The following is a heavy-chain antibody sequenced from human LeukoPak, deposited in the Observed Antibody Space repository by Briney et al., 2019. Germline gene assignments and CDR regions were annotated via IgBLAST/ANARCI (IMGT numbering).Heavy chain of an antibody. CDR2: IYHNGDT. CDR3: ARAGVVPAAINRAFDI. J-gene: IGHJ3*02. D-gene: IGHD2-2*02. Sequence: SQTLSLTCTVSGGSIISGDYYWSWIRQPPGKGLEWIGYIYHNGDTYYNPSLKSRVSISVDTSKNQFSLKLSSVTAADTAVYYCARAGVVPAAINRAFDIWGQGSLVTVSS. CDR1: GGSIISGDYY. V-gene: IGHV4-30-4*08.